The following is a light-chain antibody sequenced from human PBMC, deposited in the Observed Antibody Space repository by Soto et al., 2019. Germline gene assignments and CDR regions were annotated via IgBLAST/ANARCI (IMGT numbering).Light chain of an antibody. CDR2: GAS. CDR3: HQYVSSPLT. J-gene: IGKJ4*01. Sequence: EIVLTQSPGTLSLSPGERATLSCRASQSVSSSYLAWYQQKPGQAPRLLIYGASSSATGIPDRFSGSGSGTDFTLTISRLEPEEFAVYYCHQYVSSPLTFGGGTKVEIK. V-gene: IGKV3-20*01. CDR1: QSVSSSY.